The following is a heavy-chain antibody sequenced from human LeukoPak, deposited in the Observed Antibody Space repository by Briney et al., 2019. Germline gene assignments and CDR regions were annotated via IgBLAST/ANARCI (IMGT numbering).Heavy chain of an antibody. D-gene: IGHD1-26*01. CDR3: ARTIVGAVFDY. CDR2: IYYSGST. J-gene: IGHJ4*02. Sequence: PSETLSLTCTVSGGSISSYYWSWIRQPPGKGLEWIGYIYYSGSTNYNPSLKSRVTISVDTSKNQFSLKLSSVTAADTAAYYCARTIVGAVFDYWGQGTLVTVSS. CDR1: GGSISSYY. V-gene: IGHV4-59*08.